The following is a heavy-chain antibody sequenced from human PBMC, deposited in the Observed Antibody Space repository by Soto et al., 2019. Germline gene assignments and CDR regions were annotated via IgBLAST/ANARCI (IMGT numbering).Heavy chain of an antibody. Sequence: VRRAPGKGLEWVSVIRASGSSTYYADSVKGRFTISRDNSKNTLYLQMNSLRAEDTAVYYCAKTPGIVGATSSFDFWGQGTLVTVSS. J-gene: IGHJ4*02. V-gene: IGHV3-23*01. CDR3: AKTPGIVGATSSFDF. D-gene: IGHD1-26*01. CDR2: IRASGSST.